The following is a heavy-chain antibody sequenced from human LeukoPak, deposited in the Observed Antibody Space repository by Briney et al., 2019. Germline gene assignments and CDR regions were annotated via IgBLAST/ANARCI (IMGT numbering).Heavy chain of an antibody. CDR3: ARDAYGDYGFDY. D-gene: IGHD4-17*01. V-gene: IGHV3-21*01. Sequence: GGCLRLSCAASGFTFSSYTMNWVRQPPGKGLEWVSSISGSSSKIYYADPVKGRFTISRDNAKDSLYLQMNSLRADDTAVYYCARDAYGDYGFDYWGQGILVTDSS. J-gene: IGHJ4*02. CDR2: ISGSSSKI. CDR1: GFTFSSYT.